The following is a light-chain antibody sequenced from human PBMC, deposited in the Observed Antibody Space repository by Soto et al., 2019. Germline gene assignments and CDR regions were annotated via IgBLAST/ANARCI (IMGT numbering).Light chain of an antibody. Sequence: DIVMTQSPDSLAVSLGERATINCKSSRNVLHSSSSKNYIAWYQQKPGQPPKLLIYWASTRESGVPDRFSGSGSGTDFTLSISSLQAEDVAVYSCQQYYSAPYTFGQGTKLEI. CDR3: QQYYSAPYT. J-gene: IGKJ2*01. V-gene: IGKV4-1*01. CDR1: RNVLHSSSSKNY. CDR2: WAS.